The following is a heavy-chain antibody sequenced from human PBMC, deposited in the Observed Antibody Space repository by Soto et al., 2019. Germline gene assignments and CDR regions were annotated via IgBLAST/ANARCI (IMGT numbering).Heavy chain of an antibody. CDR3: TRDGITIFGVAPDY. CDR2: IRSKAYGGTT. V-gene: IGHV3-49*03. D-gene: IGHD3-3*01. CDR1: GFTFSDHY. J-gene: IGHJ4*02. Sequence: GGSLRLSCATSGFTFSDHYMSWFRQAPGKGLEWVGFIRSKAYGGTTEYAASVKGRFTISRDDSKSIAYLQMNSLKTEDTAVYYCTRDGITIFGVAPDYWGQGTLVTVSS.